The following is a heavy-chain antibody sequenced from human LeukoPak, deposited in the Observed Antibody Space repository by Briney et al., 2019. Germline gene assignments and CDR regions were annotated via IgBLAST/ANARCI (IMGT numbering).Heavy chain of an antibody. CDR2: IYAGDSDT. Sequence: GESLKISCKGSGYIFTSYWIGWVRQMPGKGLEWMGIIYAGDSDTRYSPSFQGQVTISVDKSTSTAYLQWSSLKASDTAMYYCARHLSIAVAVFNFDYWGQGTLVTVSS. D-gene: IGHD6-19*01. CDR1: GYIFTSYW. J-gene: IGHJ4*02. V-gene: IGHV5-51*01. CDR3: ARHLSIAVAVFNFDY.